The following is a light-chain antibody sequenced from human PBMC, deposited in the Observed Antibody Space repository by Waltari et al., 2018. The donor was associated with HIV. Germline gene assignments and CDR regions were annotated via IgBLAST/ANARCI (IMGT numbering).Light chain of an antibody. CDR3: QQYNSYPYT. Sequence: DIQMTQSPSSLSASVGDRVTITCRASQDISNQLAWFQQKPGKAPKSLIFRASTLRSGVPSKFSGSGSGTDFTLTISSLQPEDFATYYCQQYNSYPYTFGQGTKVEIK. CDR1: QDISNQ. V-gene: IGKV1-16*02. J-gene: IGKJ2*01. CDR2: RAS.